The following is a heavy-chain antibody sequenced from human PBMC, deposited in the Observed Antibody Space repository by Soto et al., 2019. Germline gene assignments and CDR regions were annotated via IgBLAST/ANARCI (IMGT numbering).Heavy chain of an antibody. D-gene: IGHD3-22*01. V-gene: IGHV1-46*01. CDR3: AREWLSNYFDP. CDR2: INPSGGST. Sequence: ASVKVSCKASRYTFTAYKMHWVRQAPGQGLEWMGIINPSGGSTTYAQKFQGRVTMTSDTSTSTVYMELSSLRSEDTAVYYCAREWLSNYFDPWGQGTLVTVSS. CDR1: RYTFTAYK. J-gene: IGHJ5*02.